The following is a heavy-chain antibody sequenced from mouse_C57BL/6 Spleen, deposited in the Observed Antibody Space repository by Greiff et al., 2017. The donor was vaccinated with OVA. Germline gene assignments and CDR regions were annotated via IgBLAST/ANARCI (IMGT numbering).Heavy chain of an antibody. V-gene: IGHV1-50*01. CDR3: ARSPDGYSGFAY. D-gene: IGHD2-3*01. CDR1: GYTFTSYW. J-gene: IGHJ3*01. Sequence: QVQLKQPGAELVKPGASVKLSCKASGYTFTSYWMQWVKQRPGQGLEWIGEIDPSDSYTNYNQKFKGKATLTVDTSSSTAYMQLSSLTSEDSAVYYCARSPDGYSGFAYWGQGTLVTVS. CDR2: IDPSDSYT.